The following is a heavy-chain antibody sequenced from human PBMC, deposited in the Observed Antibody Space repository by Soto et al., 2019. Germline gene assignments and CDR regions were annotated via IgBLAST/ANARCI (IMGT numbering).Heavy chain of an antibody. J-gene: IGHJ2*01. CDR3: AKITDRIAVAGTWYFDL. Sequence: QVQLVESGGGVVQPGRSLRLSCAASGFTFSSYGMHWVRQAPGKGLEWVAVISYDGSNKYYADSVKGRFTISRDNSKNTSYLQMNSLRAEDTAVYYCAKITDRIAVAGTWYFDLWGRGTLVTVSS. V-gene: IGHV3-30*18. D-gene: IGHD6-19*01. CDR2: ISYDGSNK. CDR1: GFTFSSYG.